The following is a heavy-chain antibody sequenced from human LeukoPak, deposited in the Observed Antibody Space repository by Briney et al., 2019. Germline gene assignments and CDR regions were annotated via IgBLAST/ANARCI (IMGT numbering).Heavy chain of an antibody. CDR2: IDSSGNSI. CDR1: GFTLRSYG. CDR3: ARDGYSYGMVFDY. V-gene: IGHV3-48*03. Sequence: PGGSLRLSSVASGFTLRSYGMNWVRQAPGKGLEWVSYIDSSGNSISYADSVKGRFTISRDNAKNSLYLQMNSLRAEDTAVYYCARDGYSYGMVFDYWGQGTLVTVSS. J-gene: IGHJ4*02. D-gene: IGHD5-18*01.